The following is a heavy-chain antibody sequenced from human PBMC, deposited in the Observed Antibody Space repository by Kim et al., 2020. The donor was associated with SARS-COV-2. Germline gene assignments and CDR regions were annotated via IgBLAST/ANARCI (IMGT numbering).Heavy chain of an antibody. D-gene: IGHD2-15*01. CDR2: ISWDGGST. V-gene: IGHV3-43*01. Sequence: GGSLRLSCAASGFTFDDYTMHWVRQAPGKGLEWVSLISWDGGSTYYADSVKGRFTISRDNSKNSLYLQMNSLRTEDTALYYCAKDMELLQSGLFDYWGQGTLVTVSS. J-gene: IGHJ4*02. CDR1: GFTFDDYT. CDR3: AKDMELLQSGLFDY.